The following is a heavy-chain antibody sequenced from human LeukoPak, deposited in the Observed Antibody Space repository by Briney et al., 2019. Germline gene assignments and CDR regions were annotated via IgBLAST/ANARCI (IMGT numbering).Heavy chain of an antibody. J-gene: IGHJ4*02. CDR2: IYTSGST. D-gene: IGHD3-3*01. CDR3: ARDNYDFWSGDLLDYFDY. CDR1: GGSISSYY. Sequence: PSETLSLTCTVSGGSISSYYWSWIRQPAGKGLEWIGRIYTSGSTNYNPSLKRRVTMSVDTSKNQFSLKLSSVTAADTAVYYCARDNYDFWSGDLLDYFDYWGQGTLVTVSS. V-gene: IGHV4-4*07.